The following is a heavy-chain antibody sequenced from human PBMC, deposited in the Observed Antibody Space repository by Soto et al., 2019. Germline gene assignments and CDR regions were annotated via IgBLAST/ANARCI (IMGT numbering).Heavy chain of an antibody. J-gene: IGHJ3*02. CDR2: IKQDGSEK. CDR3: ARDQLGVVVPAASDAFDI. CDR1: GFTFSSYW. D-gene: IGHD2-2*01. Sequence: GGSLRLSCAASGFTFSSYWMSWVRQAPGKGLEWVANIKQDGSEKYYVDSVKGRFTISRDNAKNPLYLQMNSLRAEDTAVYYCARDQLGVVVPAASDAFDIWGQGTMVTVSS. V-gene: IGHV3-7*01.